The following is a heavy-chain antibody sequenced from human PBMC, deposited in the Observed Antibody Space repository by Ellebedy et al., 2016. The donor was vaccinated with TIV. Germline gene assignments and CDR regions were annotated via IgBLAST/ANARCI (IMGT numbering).Heavy chain of an antibody. Sequence: SVKVSXXASGGTFRSYAMSWVRQAPGQGLEWMGGITPIFGTPDYAQKFQGRVTITADESTSTAYMELSSLRSEDTALYYCARSGSFYYLGGDYFDYWGQGTLVTVSS. CDR1: GGTFRSYA. D-gene: IGHD3-10*01. V-gene: IGHV1-69*13. CDR2: ITPIFGTP. CDR3: ARSGSFYYLGGDYFDY. J-gene: IGHJ4*02.